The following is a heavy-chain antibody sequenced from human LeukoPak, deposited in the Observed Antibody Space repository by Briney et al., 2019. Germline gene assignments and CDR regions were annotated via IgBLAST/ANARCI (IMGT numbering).Heavy chain of an antibody. CDR2: ISYDGSNK. D-gene: IGHD6-13*01. CDR1: GFTFSSYG. J-gene: IGHJ4*02. CDR3: ARDQGSSTWSYREDYFDS. Sequence: GGSLRLSCAASGFTFSSYGMHWVRQAPGKGLEWVAVISYDGSNKYYADSVKGRFTISRDNSKNTLYLQMNSLRSEDTAVYYCARDQGSSTWSYREDYFDSWGQGTLVTVSS. V-gene: IGHV3-30*19.